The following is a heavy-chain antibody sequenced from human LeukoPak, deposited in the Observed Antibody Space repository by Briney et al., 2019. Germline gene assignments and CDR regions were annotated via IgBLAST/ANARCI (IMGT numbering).Heavy chain of an antibody. CDR1: GSFISSSSYY. V-gene: IGHV4-39*07. J-gene: IGHJ4*02. Sequence: SETLSLTCTVSGSFISSSSYYWAWIRQPPGKGLEWIATLYYSGNTYYNPSLKSRVTISVDTSKNQFSLKLSSVTAADTAVYYCARTTYYYGSGSYYYFDYWGPGTLVTVSA. D-gene: IGHD3-10*01. CDR3: ARTTYYYGSGSYYYFDY. CDR2: LYYSGNT.